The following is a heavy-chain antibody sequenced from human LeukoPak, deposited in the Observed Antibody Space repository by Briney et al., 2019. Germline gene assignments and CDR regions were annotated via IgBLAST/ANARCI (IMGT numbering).Heavy chain of an antibody. D-gene: IGHD3-22*01. Sequence: GGSLRLSCAVSGITLSNYGMSWVRQAPGKGLEWVAGISGSGGTTKYADSVKGRSTISRDSPKNTLYLHMNSLRAEDTAVYFCAKRGDVIRVILVGFHKEAYYFDSWGQGALVTVSS. J-gene: IGHJ4*02. CDR2: ISGSGGTT. CDR3: AKRGDVIRVILVGFHKEAYYFDS. CDR1: GITLSNYG. V-gene: IGHV3-23*01.